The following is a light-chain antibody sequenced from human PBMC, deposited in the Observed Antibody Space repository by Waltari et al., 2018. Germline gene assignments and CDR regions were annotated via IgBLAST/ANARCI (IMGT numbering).Light chain of an antibody. J-gene: IGKJ1*01. CDR3: QQYYDTPT. Sequence: CRSSRTVLSTANSKNHLAWYQQKPGQSPKVIIYWASIRAPGVPDRFSGSGSGTEFTLTISSLLAEDVAVYFCQQYYDTPTFGQGTKVEIK. CDR1: RTVLSTANSKNH. V-gene: IGKV4-1*01. CDR2: WAS.